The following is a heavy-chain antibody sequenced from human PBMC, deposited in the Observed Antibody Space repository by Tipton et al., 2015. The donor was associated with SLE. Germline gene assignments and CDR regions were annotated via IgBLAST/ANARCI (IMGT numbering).Heavy chain of an antibody. V-gene: IGHV3-9*01. CDR2: ISWNSETI. D-gene: IGHD3-10*01. CDR1: GFAFHDHV. CDR3: VKDNGNTAGTYYDF. Sequence: SLRLSCAASGFAFHDHVMNWVRQGPGKGLEWVSGISWNSETITYADSVKGRFTISRDNARNSLYLEMNSLTVEDTAFYYCVKDNGNTAGTYYDFWGQGTLVTVSS. J-gene: IGHJ4*02.